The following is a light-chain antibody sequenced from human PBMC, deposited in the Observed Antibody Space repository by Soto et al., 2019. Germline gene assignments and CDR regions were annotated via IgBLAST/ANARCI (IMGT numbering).Light chain of an antibody. J-gene: IGLJ2*01. V-gene: IGLV2-14*01. CDR3: SSYTNSTTLVV. Sequence: QSVLTQPASVSGSPGQSITSSCTGTNSDIGAYNFVSWYQQHPGKAPKLMIYDVSNRPSGVSNRFSGSKSGNTASLTISGLQAEDEADYYCSSYTNSTTLVVFGGGTKLTVL. CDR2: DVS. CDR1: NSDIGAYNF.